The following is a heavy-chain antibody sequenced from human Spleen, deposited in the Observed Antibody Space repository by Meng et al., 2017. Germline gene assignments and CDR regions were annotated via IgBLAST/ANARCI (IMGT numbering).Heavy chain of an antibody. J-gene: IGHJ4*02. V-gene: IGHV4-30-4*01. CDR2: IYNSGST. CDR1: GGSISSGDYY. Sequence: QVQLQESGPGLGKPSQTPSLTGTVSGGSISSGDYYWSWIRQPPGKGLEWIGYIYNSGSTYYNPSLKSRVTISVDTSKNQFSLKLRFVTAADTAVYYCAREGRSHQVGVSVYWGQGNLVTVSS. D-gene: IGHD2-21*01. CDR3: AREGRSHQVGVSVY.